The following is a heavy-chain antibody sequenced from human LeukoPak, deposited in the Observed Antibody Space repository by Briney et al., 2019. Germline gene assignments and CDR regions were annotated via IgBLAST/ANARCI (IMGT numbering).Heavy chain of an antibody. Sequence: GGSLRLSCAASGFTFSSYGMHWVRQAPGKELEWVAVISYDGSNKYYADSVKGRFTISRDNSKNTLYLQMNSLRAEDTAAYYCVKGAAGITMIVVASGFDYWGQGTLVTVSS. CDR3: VKGAAGITMIVVASGFDY. CDR2: ISYDGSNK. CDR1: GFTFSSYG. J-gene: IGHJ4*02. V-gene: IGHV3-30*03. D-gene: IGHD3-22*01.